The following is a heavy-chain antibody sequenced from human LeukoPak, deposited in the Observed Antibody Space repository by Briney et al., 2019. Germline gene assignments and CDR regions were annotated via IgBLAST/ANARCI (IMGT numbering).Heavy chain of an antibody. V-gene: IGHV4-31*03. CDR3: ARTAGWSYGFDY. CDR2: IYNSGTT. J-gene: IGHJ4*02. D-gene: IGHD5-18*01. Sequence: SETLSLTCTVSGGSISTGRYYWTWIRQHPGKGLEWIGYIYNSGTTYYNPSLESRVTTSGDTSKNQFSLKLSSVTAADTAVYYCARTAGWSYGFDYWGQGTLVTVSS. CDR1: GGSISTGRYY.